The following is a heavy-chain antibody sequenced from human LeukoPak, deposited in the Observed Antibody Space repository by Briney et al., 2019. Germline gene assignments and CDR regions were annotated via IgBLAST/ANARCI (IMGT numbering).Heavy chain of an antibody. J-gene: IGHJ6*03. CDR1: GFTFSSYG. CDR3: ARDFYYYIDV. CDR2: IRYDGSNK. V-gene: IGHV3-30*02. Sequence: GGSLRLSCAASGFTFSSYGMHWVRQAPGKGLEWVAFIRYDGSNKYYADSVKGRFTISRENAKNSLYLQMNSLRAEDTAVYYCARDFYYYIDVWGKGTTVTVSS.